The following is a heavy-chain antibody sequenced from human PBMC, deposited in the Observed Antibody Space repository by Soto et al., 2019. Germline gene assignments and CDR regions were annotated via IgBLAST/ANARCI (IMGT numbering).Heavy chain of an antibody. CDR3: YTKGQYPDSGACGRDCYMDV. D-gene: IGHD2-2*01. V-gene: IGHV2-5*02. Sequence: QITLKESGPTLVKPTQTLTLTCTFSGFSLTSYGEGVGWIRQPPGKAPEWLALIYWDDQRTLRSSLESRLTITQDTSKNQVVLTMPNMEPVDTGTYYCYTKGQYPDSGACGRDCYMDVWGRGTTVTVSS. J-gene: IGHJ6*04. CDR2: IYWDDQR. CDR1: GFSLTSYGEG.